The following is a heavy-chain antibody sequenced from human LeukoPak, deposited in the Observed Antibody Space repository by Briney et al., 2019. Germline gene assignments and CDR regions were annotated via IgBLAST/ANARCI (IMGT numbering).Heavy chain of an antibody. V-gene: IGHV3-66*01. Sequence: QPGGSLRLSCAASGFTVSNNYMSWVRQAPGKGLEWVSFIYSGGSTQYADSVKGRFTISRDNSKNTLYLQMNSLRAEDTAVYYCGGYCSGGSCSYFDYWGQGTLVTVSS. D-gene: IGHD2-15*01. CDR3: GGYCSGGSCSYFDY. CDR2: IYSGGST. J-gene: IGHJ4*02. CDR1: GFTVSNNY.